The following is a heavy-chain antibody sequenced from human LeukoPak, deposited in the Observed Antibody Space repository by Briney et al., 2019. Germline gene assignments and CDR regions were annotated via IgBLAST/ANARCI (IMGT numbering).Heavy chain of an antibody. CDR1: GGSISSGSYY. CDR2: IYTSGST. V-gene: IGHV4-61*02. D-gene: IGHD2-2*01. CDR3: ARGFGVPAVQ. Sequence: SQTLSLTCTVSGGSISSGSYYWSWIRQPAGKGLEWIGRIYTSGSTNYNPSLKSRVPISVDTSKNQFSLKLSSVTAADTAVYYCARGFGVPAVQWGQGTLVTVSS. J-gene: IGHJ4*02.